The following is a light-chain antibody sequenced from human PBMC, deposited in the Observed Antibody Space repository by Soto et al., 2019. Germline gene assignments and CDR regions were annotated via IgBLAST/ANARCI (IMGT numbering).Light chain of an antibody. CDR3: SSYAGSNNYVV. Sequence: QSVLTQPPSASGSPGQSVSISCTGTSSDIGAYNFVSWYQQHPGKAPRLMIYGVSKRPSGVPDRFSGSKSGNTASLTVSGLLAEDEADYYCSSYAGSNNYVVFGGGTKLTVL. J-gene: IGLJ2*01. CDR1: SSDIGAYNF. CDR2: GVS. V-gene: IGLV2-8*01.